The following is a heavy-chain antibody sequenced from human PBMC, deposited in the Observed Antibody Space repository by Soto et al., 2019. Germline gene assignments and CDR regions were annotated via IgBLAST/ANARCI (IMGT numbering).Heavy chain of an antibody. J-gene: IGHJ6*02. D-gene: IGHD1-26*01. V-gene: IGHV1-69*01. CDR1: GGTFSSYA. CDR2: IIPIFGTA. Sequence: QVQLVQSGAEVKKPGSSVKVSCKASGGTFSSYAISWVRQAPGQGLEWMGGIIPIFGTANYAQKFQGRVTITADDSTSTAYMELSSLRSEDTAVYYCERDGGRESGSYPYYYGMDVWGQGTTVTVSS. CDR3: ERDGGRESGSYPYYYGMDV.